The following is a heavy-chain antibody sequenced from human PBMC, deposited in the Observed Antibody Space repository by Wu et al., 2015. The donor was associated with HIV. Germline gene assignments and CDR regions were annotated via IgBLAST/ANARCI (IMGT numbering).Heavy chain of an antibody. V-gene: IGHV1-69*05. CDR2: ITPISGTP. D-gene: IGHD3-22*01. Sequence: QVQLEQSGAELKKPGSSVKVSCKVSGGSLTNYVITWVRQAPGQGLEWMGGITPISGTPEFAQKFQGRVTITTDESTKTAFMALNSLTSEDTAIYYCARGSYDCDSGGYSMSGFDIWGQGTLVTVSS. J-gene: IGHJ3*02. CDR1: GGSLTNYV. CDR3: ARGSYDCDSGGYSMSGFDI.